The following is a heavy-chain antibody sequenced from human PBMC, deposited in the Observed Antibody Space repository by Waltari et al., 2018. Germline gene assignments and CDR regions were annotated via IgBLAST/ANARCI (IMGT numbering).Heavy chain of an antibody. V-gene: IGHV4-34*01. D-gene: IGHD3-3*01. CDR2: INHSGST. Sequence: QVQLQQWGAGLLKPSETLSLTCAVHVGSFGGYYWSWIRQPPGKGREWIGEINHSGSTNYNPSLKSRVTISVDTSKNQFSLKLSSVTAADTAVYYCAGGITIWGQGTLVTVSS. CDR3: AGGITI. J-gene: IGHJ4*02. CDR1: VGSFGGYY.